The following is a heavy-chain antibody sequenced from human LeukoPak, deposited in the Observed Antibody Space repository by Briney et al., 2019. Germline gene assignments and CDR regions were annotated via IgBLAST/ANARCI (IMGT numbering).Heavy chain of an antibody. CDR3: ARALRYFDWLPPYFDY. CDR1: GGSFSGYY. D-gene: IGHD3-9*01. V-gene: IGHV4-34*01. CDR2: INHSGST. J-gene: IGHJ4*02. Sequence: PSETLSLTCAVYGGSFSGYYWNWIRQPPGKGLEWIGEINHSGSTNYNPSLKSRVTISVDTSKNQFSLKLSSVTAADTAVYYCARALRYFDWLPPYFDYWGQGTLVTVS.